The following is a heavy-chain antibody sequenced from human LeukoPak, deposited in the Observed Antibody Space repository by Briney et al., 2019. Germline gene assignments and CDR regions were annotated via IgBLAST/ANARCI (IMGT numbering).Heavy chain of an antibody. CDR1: GGSISSYY. CDR2: IYYSGST. D-gene: IGHD3-22*01. V-gene: IGHV4-59*01. Sequence: SETLSLTCTVSGGSISSYYWNWIRQPPGKGLEWIGYIYYSGSTNYNPSLKSRVTISVDTSKNQFSLKLSSVTAADTAVYYCARSHSSGYYWPYSFDFWGQGSLVTVSS. CDR3: ARSHSSGYYWPYSFDF. J-gene: IGHJ4*02.